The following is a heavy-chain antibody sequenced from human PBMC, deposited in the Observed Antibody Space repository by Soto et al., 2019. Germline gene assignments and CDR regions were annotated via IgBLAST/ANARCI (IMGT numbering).Heavy chain of an antibody. J-gene: IGHJ4*02. CDR2: IWYDGSNK. CDR3: ARDLRDGYDYIWGSYRSSFDY. CDR1: GFTFSSYG. V-gene: IGHV3-33*01. D-gene: IGHD3-16*02. Sequence: GGSLRLSCAASGFTFSSYGMHWVRQAPGKGLEWVAVIWYDGSNKYYADSVKGRFTISRDNSKNTLYLQMNSLRAEDTAVYYCARDLRDGYDYIWGSYRSSFDYWGQGTLVTVSS.